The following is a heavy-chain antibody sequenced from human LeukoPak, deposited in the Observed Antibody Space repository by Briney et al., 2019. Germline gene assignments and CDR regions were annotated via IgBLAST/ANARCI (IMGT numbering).Heavy chain of an antibody. Sequence: GASVKVSCKASGYTFTNYGINWVRQAPGHGLEWMGWISVYSGNTNYAQKLQGRVTMTTETSTSTAYMELRSLISDDTAVYYCARFDYSGNYYSRLVYYYHMDVWGKGTTVTVSS. D-gene: IGHD3-10*01. CDR2: ISVYSGNT. J-gene: IGHJ6*03. CDR1: GYTFTNYG. CDR3: ARFDYSGNYYSRLVYYYHMDV. V-gene: IGHV1-18*01.